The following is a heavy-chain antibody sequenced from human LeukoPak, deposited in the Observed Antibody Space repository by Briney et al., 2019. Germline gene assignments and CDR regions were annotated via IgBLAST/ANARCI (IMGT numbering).Heavy chain of an antibody. Sequence: GRSLRLSCTASGFTFSSYGMHWVSHAPGKGLEWVAVISYAGSNKYYADSVKGRFTISRDNSKNTLYLQMNSLRAEDTAVYYCAKDYCGGDCYAFDIWGQGTMVTVSS. V-gene: IGHV3-30*18. CDR1: GFTFSSYG. CDR3: AKDYCGGDCYAFDI. CDR2: ISYAGSNK. D-gene: IGHD2-21*02. J-gene: IGHJ3*02.